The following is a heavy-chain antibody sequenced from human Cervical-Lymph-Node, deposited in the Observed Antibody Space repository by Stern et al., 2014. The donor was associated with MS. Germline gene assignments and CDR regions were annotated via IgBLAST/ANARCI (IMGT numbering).Heavy chain of an antibody. Sequence: EVHLVESGGGLVKPGGSLILSCAASGFNFNNAWMNWVRQAPGKGLEWLGRIKSETYGGTTYYATPVRDRFTISRDDSKNTLYLQMSSLKTDDTAMYYCATRSLKYGRLDFWGRGTLVTVSS. D-gene: IGHD1-26*01. CDR1: GFNFNNAW. J-gene: IGHJ4*02. CDR3: ATRSLKYGRLDF. CDR2: IKSETYGGTT. V-gene: IGHV3-15*01.